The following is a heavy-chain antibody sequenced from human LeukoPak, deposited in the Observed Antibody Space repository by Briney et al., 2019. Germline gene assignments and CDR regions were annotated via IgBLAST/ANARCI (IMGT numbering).Heavy chain of an antibody. D-gene: IGHD3-16*02. V-gene: IGHV3-73*01. CDR1: GFTFSGSA. Sequence: PGGFLRLSCAASGFTFSGSAMHWVRQASGKGLERVGRIRSKANSYATAYAASAKGRFTISRDDSKNTAYLQMNSLKTEDTAVYYCTRHGLRLGELSPHDYWGQGTLVTVSS. CDR3: TRHGLRLGELSPHDY. J-gene: IGHJ4*02. CDR2: IRSKANSYAT.